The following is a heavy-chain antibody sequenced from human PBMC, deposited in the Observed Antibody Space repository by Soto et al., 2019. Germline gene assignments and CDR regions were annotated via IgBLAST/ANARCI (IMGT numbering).Heavy chain of an antibody. J-gene: IGHJ6*02. CDR3: ARDPSYGDYSNYGMDV. CDR2: IYYSGNT. Sequence: QVQLQESGPGLVKPSQTLSLTCTVSGASINGGGYYWSWIREHPGKGLEWIGSIYYSGNTYYSPSLKSRVTISVDTSKHHFYLRLTSVTAADTAVYYCARDPSYGDYSNYGMDVWGQGTTVTVSS. V-gene: IGHV4-31*03. CDR1: GASINGGGYY. D-gene: IGHD4-17*01.